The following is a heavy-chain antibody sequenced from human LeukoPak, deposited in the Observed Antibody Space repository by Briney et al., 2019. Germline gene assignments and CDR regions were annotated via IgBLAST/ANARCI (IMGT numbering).Heavy chain of an antibody. D-gene: IGHD6-19*01. J-gene: IGHJ4*02. V-gene: IGHV4-59*01. CDR1: GGSISSYY. CDR2: IYYSGST. CDR3: ASGVKGYSSGWYCSYFDY. Sequence: SETLSLTCTVSGGSISSYYWSWIRQPPGKGLEWIGYIYYSGSTNYNPSLKSRVTISVDTSKNQFSLKLSSVTAADTAVYYCASGVKGYSSGWYCSYFDYWGQGTLVTVSS.